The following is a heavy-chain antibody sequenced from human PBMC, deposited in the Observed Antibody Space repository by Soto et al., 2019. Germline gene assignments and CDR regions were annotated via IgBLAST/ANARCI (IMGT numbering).Heavy chain of an antibody. CDR3: VKQAHGLDGVAFDY. D-gene: IGHD2-15*01. V-gene: IGHV3-64D*06. Sequence: GGSLRLSCSASGFIFSESTIYWVRQVPGKGLEAISAVSTSGRSTYYADSVKDRFTISRDNSKNTLFLQMGSLRPGDTAIYYCVKQAHGLDGVAFDYWGQGTQVTVSS. CDR1: GFIFSEST. J-gene: IGHJ4*02. CDR2: VSTSGRST.